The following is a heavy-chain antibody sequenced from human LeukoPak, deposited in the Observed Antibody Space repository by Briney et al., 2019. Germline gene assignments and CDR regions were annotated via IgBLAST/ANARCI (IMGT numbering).Heavy chain of an antibody. J-gene: IGHJ4*02. CDR1: GFTFSSYG. CDR2: ISYDGSNK. CDR3: AKVRSFMVRGVRHHH. V-gene: IGHV3-30*18. Sequence: PGRSLRPSCAASGFTFSSYGMHWVRQAPGKGLEWVAVISYDGSNKYYADSVKGRFTISRDNSKNTLYLQMNSLRAEDTAVYYCAKVRSFMVRGVRHHHWGQGTLVTVSS. D-gene: IGHD3-10*01.